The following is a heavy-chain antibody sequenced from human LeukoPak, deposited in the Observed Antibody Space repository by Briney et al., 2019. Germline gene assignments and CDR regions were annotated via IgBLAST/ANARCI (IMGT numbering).Heavy chain of an antibody. Sequence: GGSVRLSCAASGFTFSSYSMNWVRQAPGKGLEWVSYISSSSSTIYYADSVKGRFTISRDNAKNSLYLQMNSLRAEDTAVYYCASAEQWLERDHWGQGTLVTVSS. CDR2: ISSSSSTI. D-gene: IGHD6-19*01. CDR1: GFTFSSYS. CDR3: ASAEQWLERDH. J-gene: IGHJ4*02. V-gene: IGHV3-48*01.